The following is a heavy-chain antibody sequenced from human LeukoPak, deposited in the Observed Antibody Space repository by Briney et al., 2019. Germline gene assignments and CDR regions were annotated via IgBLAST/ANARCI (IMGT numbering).Heavy chain of an antibody. CDR1: GFTFSSYW. J-gene: IGHJ3*02. V-gene: IGHV3-74*01. D-gene: IGHD6-6*01. CDR3: ARRSAARDAFDI. Sequence: PGGSLRLSCAASGFTFSSYWMHWVRQPPGRGLVWVSRINSDAITISYADSVKGRFTISRDNAKNTLYLQMNSLRAEDTAVYYCARRSAARDAFDIWGQGTTVTASS. CDR2: INSDAITI.